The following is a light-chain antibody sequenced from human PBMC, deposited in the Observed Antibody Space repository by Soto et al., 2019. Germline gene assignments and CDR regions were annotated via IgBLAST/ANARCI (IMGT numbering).Light chain of an antibody. V-gene: IGKV1-8*01. CDR1: QGISSY. J-gene: IGKJ1*01. CDR2: AAS. CDR3: QQYYSYPWT. Sequence: AIRMTQSPSSFSASTGDRVTITYRASQGISSYLAWYQQKPGKAPKLLIYAASTLQSGVPSRFSGSGSGTDFTLTISCLQSEDFATYYCQQYYSYPWTFGQGTKVDIK.